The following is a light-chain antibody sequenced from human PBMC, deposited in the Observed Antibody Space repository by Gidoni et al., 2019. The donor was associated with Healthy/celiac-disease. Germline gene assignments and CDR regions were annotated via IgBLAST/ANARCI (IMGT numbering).Light chain of an antibody. J-gene: IGLJ3*02. V-gene: IGLV2-14*01. CDR2: EVS. CDR3: SSYTSIMRV. CDR1: SSDVGGYNY. Sequence: QSALTQPASVSGSPGQSITIACTGTSSDVGGYNYVSWYQQHPGKAPKLMIYEVSNRPSGVSTRFSGSTSGNTASLTISGLQAEDEADYYCSSYTSIMRVFGGGTKLTVL.